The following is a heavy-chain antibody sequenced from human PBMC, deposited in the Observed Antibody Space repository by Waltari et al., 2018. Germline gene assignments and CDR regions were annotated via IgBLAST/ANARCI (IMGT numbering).Heavy chain of an antibody. CDR2: VYYTGSS. CDR1: GGTISDSPYY. CDR3: ASGGVTGRYFQH. D-gene: IGHD3-16*01. J-gene: IGHJ1*01. V-gene: IGHV4-39*01. Sequence: QLQLQESGPGLVQPSETLSLTCTVSGGTISDSPYYWGRIRQPPGKGLEWIGIVYYTGSSYYNPSLKSRVTTSVDTSKTQFSLKLSSVTAADTAVYYCASGGVTGRYFQHWGQGTLVTVSS.